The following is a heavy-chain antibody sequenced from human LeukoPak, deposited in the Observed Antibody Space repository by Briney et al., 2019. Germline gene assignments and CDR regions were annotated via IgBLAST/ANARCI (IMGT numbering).Heavy chain of an antibody. CDR2: ISGSGGST. CDR1: GFTFSSYA. J-gene: IGHJ4*02. Sequence: PGGSLRLSCAASGFTFSSYAMSWVRQAPGKGLEWVSAISGSGGSTYYADSVKGRFTISRDNSKNTLYLQMNSLKTEDTAVYYCTTDAVVVVFYYFDYWGQGTLVTVSS. V-gene: IGHV3-23*01. D-gene: IGHD2-15*01. CDR3: TTDAVVVVFYYFDY.